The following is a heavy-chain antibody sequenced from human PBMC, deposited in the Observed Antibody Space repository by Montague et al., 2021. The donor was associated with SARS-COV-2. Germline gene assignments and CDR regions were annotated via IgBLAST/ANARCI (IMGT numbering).Heavy chain of an antibody. CDR2: MPHCGCN. CDR3: AKVAGSHDTFDI. V-gene: IGHV4-38-2*01. D-gene: IGHD6-19*01. J-gene: IGHJ3*02. Sequence: GRMPHCGCNYYNPSLKSRVTISVDTSKNQFSLNLSSVTAAGTAVYSCAKVAGSHDTFDIWGRGTMVPVSS.